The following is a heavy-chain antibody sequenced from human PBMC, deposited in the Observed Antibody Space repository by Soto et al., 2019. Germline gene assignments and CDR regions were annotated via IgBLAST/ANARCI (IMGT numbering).Heavy chain of an antibody. CDR3: IRDGYDYDSSSDYFGY. V-gene: IGHV3-74*01. D-gene: IGHD3-22*01. J-gene: IGHJ4*02. Sequence: EVQLVESGGGLVQPGGSLRLSCAASGFTFSSYWMHWVRQAPGKGLVWVSRIDGDGSITTYADSVKGRFTVSRDNAKNALFLQMNRLRAEDTAVYYCIRDGYDYDSSSDYFGYWGQGTLVTVSS. CDR2: IDGDGSIT. CDR1: GFTFSSYW.